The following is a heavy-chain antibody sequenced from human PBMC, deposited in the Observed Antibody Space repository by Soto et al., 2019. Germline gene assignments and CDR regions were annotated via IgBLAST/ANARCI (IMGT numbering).Heavy chain of an antibody. CDR3: ARTYGSGSYYY. V-gene: IGHV4-39*01. CDR1: GGSISSSSYY. Sequence: PSETLSLTCTVSGGSISSSSYYWGWIRQPPGKGLEWIGSIYYSGSTYYNPSLKSRVTISVDTSKNQLSLKLSSVTAADTAVYYCARTYGSGSYYYWGQGTLVTVSS. D-gene: IGHD3-10*01. J-gene: IGHJ4*02. CDR2: IYYSGST.